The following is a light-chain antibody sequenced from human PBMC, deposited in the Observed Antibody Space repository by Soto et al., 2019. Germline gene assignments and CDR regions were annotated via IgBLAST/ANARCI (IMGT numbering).Light chain of an antibody. CDR3: QQYGSSPLT. CDR1: QSVSSSY. J-gene: IGKJ4*01. Sequence: EIVLTQSPGTLSLSPGERATLSCRASQSVSSSYLAWYQQKPGQAPRLLIYGASSSATGIPDRFSGSESGTDFTLTISRLEPEDVAVYYCQQYGSSPLTFGGGTKVEIK. CDR2: GAS. V-gene: IGKV3-20*01.